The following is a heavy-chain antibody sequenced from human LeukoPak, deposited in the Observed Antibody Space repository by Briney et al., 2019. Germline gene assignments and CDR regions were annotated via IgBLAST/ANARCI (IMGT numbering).Heavy chain of an antibody. CDR3: ARDRSPGYFDY. CDR1: GFTFSTYS. Sequence: GGSLRLSCDVSGFTFSTYSLNWVRQAPGKGLEWVSSISSSSSYIYYADTVKGRFTISRDNAKNSLYLQMNSLRAEDTAVYYCARDRSPGYFDYWGQGTLVTVSS. V-gene: IGHV3-21*01. J-gene: IGHJ4*02. CDR2: ISSSSSYI.